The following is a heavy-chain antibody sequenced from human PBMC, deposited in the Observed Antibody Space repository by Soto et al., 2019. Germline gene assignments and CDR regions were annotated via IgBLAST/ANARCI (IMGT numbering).Heavy chain of an antibody. Sequence: ETLSLTCTVSGGSISSHYWSWIRQPPGKGLEWVSGISGGGSYIFYADSVQCRFSISRDNPKNSLFLEMNSLRVEDTAVYYCARDSDCHSTSCFFPPHVWGQGTTVTVSS. V-gene: IGHV3-21*06. CDR1: GGSISSHY. CDR2: ISGGGSYI. D-gene: IGHD2-2*01. CDR3: ARDSDCHSTSCFFPPHV. J-gene: IGHJ6*02.